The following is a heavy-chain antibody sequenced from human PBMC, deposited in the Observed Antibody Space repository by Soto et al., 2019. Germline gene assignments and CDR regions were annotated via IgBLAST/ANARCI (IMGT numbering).Heavy chain of an antibody. D-gene: IGHD1-1*01. CDR2: ISSSSSTI. CDR1: GFTFSSYS. CDR3: ARDGTPSYWILGLFDY. J-gene: IGHJ4*02. V-gene: IGHV3-48*01. Sequence: GGSLRLSCAASGFTFSSYSMNWVRQAPGKGLEWVSYISSSSSTIYYADSVKGRFTISRDNAKNSLYLQMNSLRAEDTAVYYCARDGTPSYWILGLFDYWGQGTLVTVSS.